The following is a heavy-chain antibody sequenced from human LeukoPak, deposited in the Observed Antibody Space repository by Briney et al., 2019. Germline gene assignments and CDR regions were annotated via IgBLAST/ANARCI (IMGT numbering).Heavy chain of an antibody. CDR3: ARVRHGSGSYGDFDY. V-gene: IGHV3-53*01. D-gene: IGHD3-10*01. Sequence: PGGSLRLSCAASGFTVSSNYMSWVRQAPGKGLEWVSVIYSGGSTYYADSVKGRFTISRDNSKNTLYLQMNSLRAEDTAVYYCARVRHGSGSYGDFDYWGQGTQVTVSS. CDR2: IYSGGST. J-gene: IGHJ4*02. CDR1: GFTVSSNY.